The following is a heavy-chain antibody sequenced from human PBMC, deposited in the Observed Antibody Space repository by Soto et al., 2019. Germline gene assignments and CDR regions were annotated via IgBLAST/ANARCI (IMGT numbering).Heavy chain of an antibody. CDR3: ARVRDWFDP. CDR2: IDHSGYT. Sequence: SETLSLTCSVYAGSFSCYYWNWIRQPPGKGLEWIGEIDHSGYTNYNPSLKSRVTISVDTSKNQFSLRLTSVTAADTAAYYCARVRDWFDPWGQGTLVTVSS. J-gene: IGHJ5*02. D-gene: IGHD3-3*01. V-gene: IGHV4-34*01. CDR1: AGSFSCYY.